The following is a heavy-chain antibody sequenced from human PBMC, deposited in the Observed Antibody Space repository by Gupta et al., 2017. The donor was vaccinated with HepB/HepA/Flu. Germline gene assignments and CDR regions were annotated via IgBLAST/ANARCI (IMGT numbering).Heavy chain of an antibody. V-gene: IGHV1-46*01. CDR2: INPSGGST. D-gene: IGHD1-1*01. CDR1: GYRFTSYR. CDR3: AKDVCTGTCYARDV. Sequence: QVQLVQSGAEVKKPGASVKVSCKASGYRFTSYRIHWVRQAPGQGLEWMGIINPSGGSTSYEQNCQGRVTMTRETSTSTVYMELSGLISEDTAGYYCAKDVCTGTCYARDVWGQGTTVTVSS. J-gene: IGHJ6*02.